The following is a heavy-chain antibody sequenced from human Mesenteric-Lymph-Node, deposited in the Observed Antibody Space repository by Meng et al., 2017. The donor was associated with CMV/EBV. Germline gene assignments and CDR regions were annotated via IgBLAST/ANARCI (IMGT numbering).Heavy chain of an antibody. CDR3: GRGQQTFDP. V-gene: IGHV1-2*06. CDR1: GYSFTGYS. CDR2: ISPNTGDT. Sequence: QVQLVQSGAEVKKPGASVKVSCKASGYSFTGYSIHWVRQAPGQRLEWMGRISPNTGDTIYEENFQGRVTMTRDTSINTAYMELSSLTSDDTAVYYCGRGQQTFDPWGQGTLVTVSS. D-gene: IGHD1-1*01. J-gene: IGHJ5*02.